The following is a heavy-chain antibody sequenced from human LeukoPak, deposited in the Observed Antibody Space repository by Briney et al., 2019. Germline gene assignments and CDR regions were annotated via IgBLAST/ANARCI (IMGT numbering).Heavy chain of an antibody. CDR3: ARGEWEIGLFFDY. J-gene: IGHJ4*02. D-gene: IGHD1-26*01. CDR2: IYYSGST. V-gene: IGHV4-59*01. Sequence: SETLSLNCTVSGGSISSYYWSWIRQPPGKGLEWIGYIYYSGSTNYNPSLKSRVTISVDTSKNQFSLKLSSVTAADTAVYYCARGEWEIGLFFDYWGQGTLVTVSS. CDR1: GGSISSYY.